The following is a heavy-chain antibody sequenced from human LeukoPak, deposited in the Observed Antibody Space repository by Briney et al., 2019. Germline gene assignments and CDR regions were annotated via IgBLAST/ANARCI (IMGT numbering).Heavy chain of an antibody. D-gene: IGHD3-10*01. Sequence: ASVKVSCKASGYTFTSYGISWVRQAPGQGLEWMGWINPNSGGTNYAQKFQGRVTMTRDTSISTAYMELSRLRSDDTAVYYCAREWFRGVVTFDYWGQGTLVTVSS. V-gene: IGHV1-2*02. J-gene: IGHJ4*02. CDR2: INPNSGGT. CDR1: GYTFTSYG. CDR3: AREWFRGVVTFDY.